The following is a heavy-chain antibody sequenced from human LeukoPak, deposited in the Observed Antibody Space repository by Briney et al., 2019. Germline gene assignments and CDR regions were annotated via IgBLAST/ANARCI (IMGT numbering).Heavy chain of an antibody. J-gene: IGHJ4*02. Sequence: ASVTVSCTVSGYTLTELSMHWVRQAPGKGLEWMGGFDPEDGETIYAQKFQGRVTMTEDTSTDTAYMELSSLRSEDTAVYYCATRELIGVGQYYFDYCGQGTLVTVSS. CDR3: ATRELIGVGQYYFDY. CDR1: GYTLTELS. V-gene: IGHV1-24*01. D-gene: IGHD1-26*01. CDR2: FDPEDGET.